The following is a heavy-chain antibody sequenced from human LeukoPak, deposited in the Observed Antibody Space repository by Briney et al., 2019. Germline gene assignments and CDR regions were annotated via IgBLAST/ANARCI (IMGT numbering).Heavy chain of an antibody. V-gene: IGHV3-23*01. CDR3: AKDCNGGNCYIDY. CDR1: GFTFSTYA. J-gene: IGHJ4*02. D-gene: IGHD2-15*01. CDR2: ISASSGST. Sequence: PGGSLRLSCAASGFTFSTYAMSWVRQAPGKGLEWVSSISASSGSTYYVDSVKGRFTISRDNSKNTLSLQMNSLRVEDTAIYYCAKDCNGGNCYIDYWGQGTLVTVAS.